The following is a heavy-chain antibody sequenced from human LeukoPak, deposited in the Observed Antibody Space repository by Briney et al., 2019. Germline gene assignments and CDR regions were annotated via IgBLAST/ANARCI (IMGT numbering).Heavy chain of an antibody. CDR1: GFTFSSYS. CDR2: ISSSSSYI. CDR3: ARDSGRWLPPPSFDY. V-gene: IGHV3-21*01. J-gene: IGHJ4*02. D-gene: IGHD5-24*01. Sequence: GGSLRLSCAASGFTFSSYSMNWVRQAPGKGLEWVSSISSSSSYIYYADSVKGRFTISRDNAKNSLYLQMNSLRAEDTAVYYCARDSGRWLPPPSFDYWGQGTLVTVSS.